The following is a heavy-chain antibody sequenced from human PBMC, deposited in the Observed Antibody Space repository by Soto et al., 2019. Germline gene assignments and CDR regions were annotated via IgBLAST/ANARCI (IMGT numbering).Heavy chain of an antibody. V-gene: IGHV2-26*01. CDR3: ARVLYYGMEV. CDR2: ISAHDEK. J-gene: IGHJ6*02. Sequence: QVTLKESGPVLVKPTETLTLTCTVSGYSLSHPRMGVSWIRQPPGKALESLAHISAHDEKSYSTSLMTRLTISQDTSKSLVVLTMTNMDPVDTATYYCARVLYYGMEVWGQGTTVTVSS. CDR1: GYSLSHPRMG.